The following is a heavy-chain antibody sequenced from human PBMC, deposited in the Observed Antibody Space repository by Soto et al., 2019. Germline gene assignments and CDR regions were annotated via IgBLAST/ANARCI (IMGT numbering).Heavy chain of an antibody. Sequence: PSETLSLTCTVSGGSISSGGYYWSWIRQHPGKGLEWIGYIYYSGSTYYNPSLKSRVTISVDTSKNQFSLKLSSVTAADTAVYYCARGYDGSGSFLNWGQGTLVNVS. V-gene: IGHV4-31*03. D-gene: IGHD3-10*01. J-gene: IGHJ4*02. CDR1: GGSISSGGYY. CDR2: IYYSGST. CDR3: ARGYDGSGSFLN.